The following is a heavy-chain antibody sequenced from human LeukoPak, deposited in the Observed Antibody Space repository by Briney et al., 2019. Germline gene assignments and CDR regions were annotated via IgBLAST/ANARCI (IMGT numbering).Heavy chain of an antibody. CDR3: ARDAIAASGSCNY. V-gene: IGHV3-48*01. CDR1: GFTLSPYS. J-gene: IGHJ4*02. CDR2: ISSGAPII. D-gene: IGHD6-13*01. Sequence: TGGSLRLSCAASGFTLSPYSMNWVRQAPGKGLEWISYISSGAPIIYYADSVKGRFTISRDDVKNSLYLQMNSLTAEDTAVYYCARDAIAASGSCNYWGQGTPVIVSS.